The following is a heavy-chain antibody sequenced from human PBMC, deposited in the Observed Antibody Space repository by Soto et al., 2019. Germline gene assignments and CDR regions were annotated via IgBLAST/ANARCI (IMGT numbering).Heavy chain of an antibody. V-gene: IGHV1-3*01. J-gene: IGHJ5*02. CDR3: ALGLAALLGWFEA. CDR2: VNAGNGNT. Sequence: QVQLVQSAADVKKPGASVRVSCEANGFTIRSYAVHWLRQAPGQRFEWMGWVNAGNGNTKYSQKFQGRLSLTRDTSASASYMELHSLTSEDTSVYYCALGLAALLGWFEAWGQGTLISVSS. CDR1: GFTIRSYA. D-gene: IGHD3-9*01.